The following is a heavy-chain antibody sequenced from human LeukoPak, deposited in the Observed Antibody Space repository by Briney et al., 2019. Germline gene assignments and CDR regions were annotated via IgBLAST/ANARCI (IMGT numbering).Heavy chain of an antibody. CDR2: MNPNSGNT. CDR1: GYTFTSYD. Sequence: SVKVSCKASGYTFTSYDINWVRQATGQGLEWMGWMNPNSGNTGYAQKFQGRVTMTRNTSISTAYMELSSLRSEDTAVYFCARKGPANYYYYYTDVWGKGTTVTVS. CDR3: ARKGPANYYYYYTDV. D-gene: IGHD2-2*01. V-gene: IGHV1-8*01. J-gene: IGHJ6*03.